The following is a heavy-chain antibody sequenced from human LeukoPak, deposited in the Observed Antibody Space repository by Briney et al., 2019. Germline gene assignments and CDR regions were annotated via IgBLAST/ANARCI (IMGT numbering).Heavy chain of an antibody. CDR2: MYTNGES. V-gene: IGHV4-4*07. CDR3: ARGYYGGAVDS. CDR1: GGSINSQY. D-gene: IGHD3-16*01. J-gene: IGHJ4*02. Sequence: SQTLSLTCTVSGGSINSQYWSWIRQHAGKGLEWIGRMYTNGESDYNPSLKSRVTMSVDTSKKQFSLKLNSMTAADTAVYYCARGYYGGAVDSWGQGILVIVSS.